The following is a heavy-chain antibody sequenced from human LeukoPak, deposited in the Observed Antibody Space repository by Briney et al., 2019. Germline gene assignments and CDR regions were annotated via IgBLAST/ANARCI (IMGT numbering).Heavy chain of an antibody. J-gene: IGHJ4*02. CDR3: ARRSTVIRGVLEEAFDY. Sequence: GESLKISCKGSGNSFNNHFIGWVRQMTGKGLEWMGIIYPGDSETRYSPSFRGQVTISADKSVSTVYLQWSSLEASDTAMYYCARRSTVIRGVLEEAFDYWGQGTLVIVSS. CDR1: GNSFNNHF. CDR2: IYPGDSET. V-gene: IGHV5-51*01. D-gene: IGHD3-10*01.